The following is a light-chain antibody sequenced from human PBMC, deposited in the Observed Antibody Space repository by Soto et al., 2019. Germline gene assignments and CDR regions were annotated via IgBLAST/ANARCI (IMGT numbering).Light chain of an antibody. CDR2: SAS. Sequence: IVLTQSPGTLSFSPGERATLPCKASQSVGSSYLAWYQQKPGQAPSLLIYSASSRAAGIPDRFSGSGSGTDFTLTISRLEPEDFAVYYCQQYVTSPWTFGQGTKVDIK. J-gene: IGKJ1*01. V-gene: IGKV3-20*01. CDR3: QQYVTSPWT. CDR1: QSVGSSY.